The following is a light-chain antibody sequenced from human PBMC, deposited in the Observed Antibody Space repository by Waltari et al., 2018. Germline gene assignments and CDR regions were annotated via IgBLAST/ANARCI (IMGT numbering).Light chain of an antibody. CDR2: GAS. V-gene: IGKV3-20*01. CDR3: QQYDSSPLT. Sequence: RARQTGSTTYLAWYQQKPGQAPLLLICGASRSTAGIPDRFSGSGSATDFSLTISSLEAEYFAVYYCQQYDSSPLTFGGGTKVEIK. J-gene: IGKJ4*01. CDR1: QTGSTTY.